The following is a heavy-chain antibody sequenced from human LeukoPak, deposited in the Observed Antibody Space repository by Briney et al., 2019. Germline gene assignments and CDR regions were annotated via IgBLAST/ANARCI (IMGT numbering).Heavy chain of an antibody. Sequence: GGSLRLSCAASGFTFSSYAMHWVRQAPGKGLEWVAVISYDGSNKYYADSVKGRFTISRDNSKNTLYLQMNSLRAEDTAAYYCARARLRYCSSTSCIFDYWGQGTLVTVSS. J-gene: IGHJ4*02. V-gene: IGHV3-30*04. CDR3: ARARLRYCSSTSCIFDY. CDR2: ISYDGSNK. CDR1: GFTFSSYA. D-gene: IGHD2-2*01.